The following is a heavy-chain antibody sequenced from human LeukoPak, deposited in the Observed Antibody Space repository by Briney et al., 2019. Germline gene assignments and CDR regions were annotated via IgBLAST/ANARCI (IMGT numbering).Heavy chain of an antibody. CDR1: GLSFSSHA. J-gene: IGHJ4*02. CDR3: AREGLERHLALDS. Sequence: PGGSLRLSCGASGLSFSSHAMSWFRKPPGTGLEWLSSIATSGTYYTSSVKGRFTISRDDSKNMLFLQMNSLTAGDTAVYFCAREGLERHLALDSWGQGTLVTVSS. V-gene: IGHV3-23*01. D-gene: IGHD1-1*01. CDR2: IATSGT.